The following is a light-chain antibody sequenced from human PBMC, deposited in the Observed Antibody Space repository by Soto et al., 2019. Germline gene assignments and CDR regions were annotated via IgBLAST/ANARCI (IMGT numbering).Light chain of an antibody. CDR2: GSS. Sequence: EIVLTQSPATLSVSPGERVILSCRASHSVGNNLAWYQQKVGQAPRLLISGSSTRATGFPARFSGSGSGTDFTLIISSLQSEDFAVYYCQQYNDWPITFGQGTRLEVK. V-gene: IGKV3-15*01. J-gene: IGKJ5*01. CDR3: QQYNDWPIT. CDR1: HSVGNN.